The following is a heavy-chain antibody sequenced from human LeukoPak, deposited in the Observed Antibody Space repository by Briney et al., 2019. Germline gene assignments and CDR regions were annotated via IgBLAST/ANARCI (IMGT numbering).Heavy chain of an antibody. V-gene: IGHV1-2*02. J-gene: IGHJ5*02. Sequence: ASVKVSCKASGYTFTGYYMYWMRQAPGQGLEWVGWINPNTGGTTYAQNFQGRVTMTRDTSISTAYMELSSLISDDTAVYYCARAEQQWLVRNFLAWFDPWGQGTLVTVSS. CDR2: INPNTGGT. CDR3: ARAEQQWLVRNFLAWFDP. D-gene: IGHD6-19*01. CDR1: GYTFTGYY.